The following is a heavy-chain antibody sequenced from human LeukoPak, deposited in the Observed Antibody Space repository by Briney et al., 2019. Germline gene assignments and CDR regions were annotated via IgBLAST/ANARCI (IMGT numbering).Heavy chain of an antibody. D-gene: IGHD3-22*01. Sequence: PGGSLRLSCAASGFTVSINYMSWVRQAPGKGLEWVSVIYSDGPTFYADSVKGRFTISRDNSKNTLYLQMNSLRAEDTAVYYCARVTDSSGYFAFDIWGQGTMVTVSS. CDR2: IYSDGPT. CDR1: GFTVSINY. V-gene: IGHV3-66*01. J-gene: IGHJ3*02. CDR3: ARVTDSSGYFAFDI.